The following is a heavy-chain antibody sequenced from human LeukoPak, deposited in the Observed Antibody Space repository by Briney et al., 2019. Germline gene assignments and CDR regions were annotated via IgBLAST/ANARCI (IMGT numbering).Heavy chain of an antibody. J-gene: IGHJ6*03. V-gene: IGHV1-2*02. Sequence: ASVKVSCKASGYTFTSYDINWVRQATGQGLEWMGWINPNSGGTNYAQKFQGRVTMTRDTSISTAYMELSRLRSDDTAVYYCARERYYGSGSYGVGYYYYMDVWGKGTTVTVSS. CDR2: INPNSGGT. CDR1: GYTFTSYD. CDR3: ARERYYGSGSYGVGYYYYMDV. D-gene: IGHD3-10*01.